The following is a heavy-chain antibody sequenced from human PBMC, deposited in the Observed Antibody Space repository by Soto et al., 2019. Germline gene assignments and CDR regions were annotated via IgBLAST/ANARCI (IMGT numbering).Heavy chain of an antibody. CDR2: ISGSGGST. D-gene: IGHD2-15*01. V-gene: IGHV3-23*01. CDR1: GFTFSSYA. Sequence: GGSLRLSCAASGFTFSSYAMSWVRQAPGKGLEWVSAISGSGGSTYYADSVKGRFTIARDNSKNTLYLQMNSLRAEDTAVYYCAKGEYCSGGSCYPHYYYYGMDVWGQGTTVTVSS. CDR3: AKGEYCSGGSCYPHYYYYGMDV. J-gene: IGHJ6*02.